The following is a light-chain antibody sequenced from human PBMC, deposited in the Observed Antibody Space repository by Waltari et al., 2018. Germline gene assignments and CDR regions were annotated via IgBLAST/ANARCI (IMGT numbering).Light chain of an antibody. V-gene: IGLV2-14*03. CDR2: DVS. CDR3: SSYTSSSILYV. CDR1: SSDVGGYNY. J-gene: IGLJ1*01. Sequence: QSALTQPASVSGSPGQSITISCTGTSSDVGGYNYVSWYQQHPGKAPKLMIYDVSNRPSGVSNRCAGSKSGNTASLTISGLQAEDEADYYCSSYTSSSILYVVGTGTKVTVL.